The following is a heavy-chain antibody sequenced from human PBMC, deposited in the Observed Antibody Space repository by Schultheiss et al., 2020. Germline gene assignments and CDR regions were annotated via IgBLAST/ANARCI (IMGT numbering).Heavy chain of an antibody. CDR1: GGSISSYY. Sequence: SETLSLTCTVSGGSISSYYWSWIRQPPGKGLEWIGSVYHSGDSYYNPSLKSRVTISVDTSKKQFSLKLSSVTAADTAVYYCARGPYYDILTGYHPQYYYYGMDVWGQGTTVNVSS. CDR3: ARGPYYDILTGYHPQYYYYGMDV. CDR2: VYHSGDS. D-gene: IGHD3-9*01. V-gene: IGHV4-59*12. J-gene: IGHJ6*02.